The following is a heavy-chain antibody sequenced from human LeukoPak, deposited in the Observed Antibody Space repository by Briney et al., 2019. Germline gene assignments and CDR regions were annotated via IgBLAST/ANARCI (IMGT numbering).Heavy chain of an antibody. D-gene: IGHD6-6*01. V-gene: IGHV3-48*02. CDR2: ITSSSKI. Sequence: PGGSLRLSRTASGFTFSTYAMAWVRQAPGKGLEWLSYITSSSKINYADSVKGRFTISRDNAKNSLYLQMISLTDEDTAVYYCARSANPGVHDFDPWGQGTLVTVSS. CDR3: ARSANPGVHDFDP. CDR1: GFTFSTYA. J-gene: IGHJ5*02.